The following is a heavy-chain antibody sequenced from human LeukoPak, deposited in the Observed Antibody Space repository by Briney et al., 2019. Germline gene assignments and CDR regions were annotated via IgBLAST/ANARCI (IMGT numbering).Heavy chain of an antibody. Sequence: ASVKVSCKASGGTFSSYAISWVRQAPGQGLEWMGRIIPIFGTANYAQKLQGRVTMTTDTSTSTAYMELRSLRSDDTAVYYCARDRASGYTNPNWFDPWGQGSLVTVSS. J-gene: IGHJ5*02. CDR3: ARDRASGYTNPNWFDP. CDR1: GGTFSSYA. V-gene: IGHV1-69*05. D-gene: IGHD6-13*01. CDR2: IIPIFGTA.